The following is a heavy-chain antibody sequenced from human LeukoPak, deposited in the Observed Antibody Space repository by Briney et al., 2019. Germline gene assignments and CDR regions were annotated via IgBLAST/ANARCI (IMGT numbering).Heavy chain of an antibody. CDR3: VQDWAWGAFAY. Sequence: GGSLRLSCTASGFTFSSYGMNWVRQAPGKGLEWVSGIVGDAGRTYYADSVKGRFTIYGDNSKNTLYLQMNSLGAEDTAVYYCVQDWAWGAFAYWGQGTLVTVSS. D-gene: IGHD7-27*01. CDR2: IVGDAGRT. CDR1: GFTFSSYG. V-gene: IGHV3-23*01. J-gene: IGHJ4*02.